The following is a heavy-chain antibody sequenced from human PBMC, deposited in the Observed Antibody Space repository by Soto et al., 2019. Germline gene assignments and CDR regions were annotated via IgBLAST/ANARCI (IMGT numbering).Heavy chain of an antibody. CDR2: IYPGDSAT. CDR1: GYSFTSYW. J-gene: IGHJ4*01. CDR3: ARRSYYPSRGYYGPLDW. V-gene: IGHV5-51*01. Sequence: VASLKISCKGSGYSFTSYWIGWVRQMPGKGLAWMGIIYPGDSATRYSPSFQGQVPISADTSVSTASLQWSSLKASANAMYYCARRSYYPSRGYYGPLDWWGQGTLVTVSS. D-gene: IGHD3-22*01.